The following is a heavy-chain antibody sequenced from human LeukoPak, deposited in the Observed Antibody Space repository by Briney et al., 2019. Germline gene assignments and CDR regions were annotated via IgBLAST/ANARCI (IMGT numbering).Heavy chain of an antibody. D-gene: IGHD3-3*01. CDR3: ARRTIFGVANQETFDY. J-gene: IGHJ4*02. V-gene: IGHV1-69*13. Sequence: SVKVSCKASGGTFGSYAISWVRQAPGQGLEWMGGIIPIFGTANYAQKFQGRVTITADESTSTAYMELSSLRSEDTAVYYCARRTIFGVANQETFDYWGQGTLVTVSS. CDR2: IIPIFGTA. CDR1: GGTFGSYA.